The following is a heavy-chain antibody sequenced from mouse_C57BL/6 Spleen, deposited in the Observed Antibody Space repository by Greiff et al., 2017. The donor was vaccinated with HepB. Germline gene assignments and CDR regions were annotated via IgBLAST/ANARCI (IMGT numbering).Heavy chain of an antibody. J-gene: IGHJ3*01. V-gene: IGHV1-64*01. CDR2: IHPNSGST. CDR1: GYTFTSYW. Sequence: QVQLQQPGAELVKPGASVKLSCKASGYTFTSYWMHWVKQRPGQGLEWIGMIHPNSGSTNYNEKFKSKATLTVDKSSSTAYMQLSSLTSEDSAVYYCARDYGYDVAFAYWGQGTLVTVSA. D-gene: IGHD2-2*01. CDR3: ARDYGYDVAFAY.